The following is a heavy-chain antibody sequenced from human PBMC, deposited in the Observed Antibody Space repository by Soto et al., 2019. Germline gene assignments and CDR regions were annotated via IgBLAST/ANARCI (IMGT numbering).Heavy chain of an antibody. D-gene: IGHD3-22*01. CDR3: AREKRDYYDSSGYVYYFDY. CDR2: IYHSGST. CDR1: GGSISSSNW. V-gene: IGHV4-4*02. J-gene: IGHJ4*02. Sequence: SETLSLTCAVSGGSISSSNWWSWVRQPPGKGLEWIGEIYHSGSTNYNPSLKSRVTISVDKSKNQFSLKLSSVTAADTAVYYCAREKRDYYDSSGYVYYFDYWGQGTLVTVSS.